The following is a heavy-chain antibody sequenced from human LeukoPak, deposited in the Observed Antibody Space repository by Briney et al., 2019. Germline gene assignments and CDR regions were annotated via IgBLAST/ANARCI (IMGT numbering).Heavy chain of an antibody. CDR2: IRYDGSNE. CDR3: ARAEGAYSTSSNVDY. D-gene: IGHD6-6*01. J-gene: IGHJ4*02. CDR1: GFTFSSYG. V-gene: IGHV3-30*02. Sequence: GGSLRLSCAASGFTFSSYGMHWVRQAPGKGLEWVSFIRYDGSNEYYADSVRGRFTISRDNSKNTLYLQMNSLRAEDTAVYYCARAEGAYSTSSNVDYWGQGTLVTVSS.